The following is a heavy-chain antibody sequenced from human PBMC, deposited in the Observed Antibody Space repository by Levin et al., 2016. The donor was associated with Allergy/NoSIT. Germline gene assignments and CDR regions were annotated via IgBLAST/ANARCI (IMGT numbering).Heavy chain of an antibody. J-gene: IGHJ4*02. CDR3: ARDWPGYSSG. V-gene: IGHV3-74*03. CDR1: GFTFSSYW. CDR2: ISGDGNSI. D-gene: IGHD6-19*01. Sequence: GGSLRLSCAASGFTFSSYWMHWVRQAPGKGLVWVSRISGDGNSIEYADSVKGRFTISRDNAENTLYLQMNSLRAEDTAVYYCARDWPGYSSGWGQGTLVTVSS.